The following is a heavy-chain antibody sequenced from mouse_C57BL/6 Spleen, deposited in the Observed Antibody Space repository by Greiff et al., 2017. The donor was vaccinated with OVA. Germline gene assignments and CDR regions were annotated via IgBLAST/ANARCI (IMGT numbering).Heavy chain of an antibody. CDR1: GYTFTDYE. CDR3: TRSGEVVQYYFDY. J-gene: IGHJ2*01. CDR2: IDPETGGT. V-gene: IGHV1-15*01. D-gene: IGHD1-1*01. Sequence: QVQLQQSGAELVRPGASVTLSCKASGYTFTDYEMHWVKQTPVHGLEWIGAIDPETGGTAYNQKFKGKAILTADKSSSTAYMELRSLTSEDSAVYYCTRSGEVVQYYFDYWGQGTTLTVSS.